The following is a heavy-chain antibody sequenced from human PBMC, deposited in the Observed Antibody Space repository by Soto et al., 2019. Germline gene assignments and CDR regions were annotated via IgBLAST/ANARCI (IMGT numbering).Heavy chain of an antibody. Sequence: GESVKISCKGSGYSFTSYWIGWVRQMPGKGLEWMGIIYPGDSDTRYSPSFQGQVTISADKSISTAYLQWSSLKASDTAMYYCATRSYSSGWAFDYWGQGPLVTVSS. J-gene: IGHJ4*02. CDR3: ATRSYSSGWAFDY. D-gene: IGHD6-19*01. CDR2: IYPGDSDT. CDR1: GYSFTSYW. V-gene: IGHV5-51*01.